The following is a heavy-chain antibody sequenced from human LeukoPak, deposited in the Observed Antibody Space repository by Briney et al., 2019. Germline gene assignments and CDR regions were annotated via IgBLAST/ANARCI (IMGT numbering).Heavy chain of an antibody. CDR3: AREEDSYGSDWFDP. J-gene: IGHJ5*02. CDR2: IKQDGSEK. V-gene: IGHV3-7*01. Sequence: GGSLRLSCAASGFTLSNYWMTWVRQAPGKGPEWVANIKQDGSEKYYLDSVKGRFTISRDNAKNSLYLEMNSLRAEDTAVYYCAREEDSYGSDWFDPWGQGTLVTVSS. CDR1: GFTLSNYW. D-gene: IGHD5-18*01.